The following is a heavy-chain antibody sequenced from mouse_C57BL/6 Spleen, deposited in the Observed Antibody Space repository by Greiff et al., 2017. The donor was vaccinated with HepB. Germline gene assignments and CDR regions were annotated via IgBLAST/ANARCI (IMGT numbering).Heavy chain of an antibody. CDR3: AATAQATLDFDY. Sequence: VQLQQSGPVLVKPGASVKMSCKASGYTFTDYYMNWVKQSHGKSLEWIGVINPYNGGTSYNQKFKGKATLTVDKSSSTAYMELNSLTSEDSAVYYCAATAQATLDFDYWGQGTTLTVSS. J-gene: IGHJ2*01. CDR2: INPYNGGT. V-gene: IGHV1-19*01. D-gene: IGHD3-2*02. CDR1: GYTFTDYY.